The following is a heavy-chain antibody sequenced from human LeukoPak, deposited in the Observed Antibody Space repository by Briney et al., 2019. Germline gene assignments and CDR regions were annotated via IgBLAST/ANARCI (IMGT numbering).Heavy chain of an antibody. J-gene: IGHJ4*02. CDR3: AREICSSTSCYREYYFDY. D-gene: IGHD2-2*02. CDR2: ISAYNGNT. V-gene: IGHV1-18*01. CDR1: GYTFTSYG. Sequence: ASVKVSCKASGYTFTSYGISWVRQAPGQGLEWMGWISAYNGNTNYAQKPQGRVTMTTDTSTSTAYMELRSLRSDDTAVYYCAREICSSTSCYREYYFDYWGQGTLVTVSS.